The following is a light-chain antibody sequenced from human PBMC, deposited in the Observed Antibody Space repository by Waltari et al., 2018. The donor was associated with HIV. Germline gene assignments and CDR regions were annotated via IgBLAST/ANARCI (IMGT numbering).Light chain of an antibody. CDR2: WAS. Sequence: IVMTQSPDSLVVALGERATINCKSSQSVLYSSNNKNYLAWYQQKPGQPPKLLIYWASTRESGVPDRFSGSGSGTYFTLTISSLQAEDVAVYYCQQYYSTPLTFGGGTKVEIK. CDR3: QQYYSTPLT. CDR1: QSVLYSSNNKNY. J-gene: IGKJ4*01. V-gene: IGKV4-1*01.